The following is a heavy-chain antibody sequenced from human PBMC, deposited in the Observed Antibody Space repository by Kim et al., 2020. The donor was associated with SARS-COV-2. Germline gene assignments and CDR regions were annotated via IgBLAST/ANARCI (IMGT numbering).Heavy chain of an antibody. CDR3: AKGHYGSVGDY. J-gene: IGHJ4*02. CDR1: GFTFRNYA. V-gene: IGHV3-23*01. CDR2: IRGDGGGDGGST. Sequence: GGSLRLSCAASGFTFRNYAMNWVRQAPGKGLEWVSTIRGDGGGDGGSTYYADSVTGRFTVSRDDSRSTLFLQMNSMRADDTAVYYCAKGHYGSVGDYWGQGTRVTVSS. D-gene: IGHD3-10*01.